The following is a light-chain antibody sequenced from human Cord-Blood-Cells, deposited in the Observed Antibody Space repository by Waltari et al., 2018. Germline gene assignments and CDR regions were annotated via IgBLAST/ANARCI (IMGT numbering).Light chain of an antibody. CDR1: QGITSW. CDR2: AAS. J-gene: IGKJ5*01. CDR3: QQANSVPIT. Sequence: DIQMTQSPSSVSASVGDRVTITRRASQGITSWLAWYQQKPGKAPKLLIYAASSLPSGVPSRCSGSGSGTEFTLTISSLQSEDFAAYDGQQANSVPITFGQGTRLEIK. V-gene: IGKV1D-12*01.